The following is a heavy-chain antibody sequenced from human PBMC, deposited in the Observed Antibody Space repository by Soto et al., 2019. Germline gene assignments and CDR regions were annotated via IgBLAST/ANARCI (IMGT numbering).Heavy chain of an antibody. CDR1: GFFFNGFD. Sequence: PGGSLRLSCAASGFFFNGFDMSWVRQAPGMGLEWVSTISANAGNINYAGSVRGRSSISRDSSKNSVDLQMNSLRVEDTAVYFCTKGSIPAVGRVFFDSWCQGTLVTVSS. J-gene: IGHJ5*01. V-gene: IGHV3-23*01. D-gene: IGHD6-13*01. CDR3: TKGSIPAVGRVFFDS. CDR2: ISANAGNI.